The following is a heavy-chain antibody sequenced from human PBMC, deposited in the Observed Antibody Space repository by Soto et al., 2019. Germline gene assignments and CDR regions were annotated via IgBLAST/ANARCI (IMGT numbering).Heavy chain of an antibody. CDR2: ISAYNGNT. Sequence: ASVKVSCKASGYTFTSYGISWVRQAPGQGLEWMGWISAYNGNTNYAQKLQGRFTMTTDTSTSTAYMELRSLRSDDTAVYYCSRAILLGYCSGGSCYSDYHYGMDVWGQGTTVTVSS. CDR3: SRAILLGYCSGGSCYSDYHYGMDV. D-gene: IGHD2-15*01. V-gene: IGHV1-18*01. J-gene: IGHJ6*02. CDR1: GYTFTSYG.